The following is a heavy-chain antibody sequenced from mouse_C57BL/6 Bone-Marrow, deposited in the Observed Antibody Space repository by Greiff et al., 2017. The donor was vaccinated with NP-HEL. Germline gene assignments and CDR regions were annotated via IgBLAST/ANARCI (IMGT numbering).Heavy chain of an antibody. CDR3: ARNGYYGSSYVGWYFDV. CDR2: IYIGNGYT. V-gene: IGHV1-58*01. J-gene: IGHJ1*03. CDR1: GYTFTSYG. D-gene: IGHD1-1*01. Sequence: EVQGVESGAELVRPGSSVKMSCKTSGYTFTSYGINWVKQRPGQGLEWIGYIYIGNGYTEYNEKFKGKATLTSDTSSSTAYMQLSSLTSEDSAIYFCARNGYYGSSYVGWYFDVWGTGTTVTVSS.